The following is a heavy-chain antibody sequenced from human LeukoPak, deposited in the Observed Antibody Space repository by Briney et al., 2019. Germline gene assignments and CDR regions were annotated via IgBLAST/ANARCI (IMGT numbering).Heavy chain of an antibody. CDR1: GFTFSDYY. CDR2: ISSSGSTI. Sequence: GSLRLSCAASGFTFSDYYMSWIRQAPGKGLEWVSYISSSGSTIYYADSVKGRFTISRDNAKNSLYLQMNSLRAEDTAVYYCATRIAEAGTGEYYFDYWGQGTLVTVSS. J-gene: IGHJ4*02. CDR3: ATRIAEAGTGEYYFDY. V-gene: IGHV3-11*01. D-gene: IGHD6-13*01.